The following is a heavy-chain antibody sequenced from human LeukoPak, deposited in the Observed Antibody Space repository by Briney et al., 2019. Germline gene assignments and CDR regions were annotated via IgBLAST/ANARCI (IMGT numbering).Heavy chain of an antibody. CDR2: IYHSGST. Sequence: PSGTLSLTCAVSGGSISSSDWWSWVRQPPGKGLEWIGEIYHSGSTNYNPSLKSRVTISVDKSKNQFSLKLSSVTAADTAVYYCASTCSGGSCYRSGAFDIWGQGTMVTVSS. J-gene: IGHJ3*02. CDR1: GGSISSSDW. D-gene: IGHD2-15*01. V-gene: IGHV4-4*02. CDR3: ASTCSGGSCYRSGAFDI.